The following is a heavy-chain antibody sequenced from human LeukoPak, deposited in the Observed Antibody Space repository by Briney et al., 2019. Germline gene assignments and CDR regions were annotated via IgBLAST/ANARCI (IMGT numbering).Heavy chain of an antibody. CDR3: ARGRPDYYGSGTFYPYFYGLDV. CDR1: GFTFNSYA. D-gene: IGHD3-10*01. V-gene: IGHV3-7*01. Sequence: GGSLRLSCAASGFTFNSYAMGWVRQAPGRGLEWVANIKQDGSENYSVDSVKGRFTISRDNAKNSLFLQMNSLRADDTAVYYCARGRPDYYGSGTFYPYFYGLDVWGQGTSVTVSS. CDR2: IKQDGSEN. J-gene: IGHJ6*02.